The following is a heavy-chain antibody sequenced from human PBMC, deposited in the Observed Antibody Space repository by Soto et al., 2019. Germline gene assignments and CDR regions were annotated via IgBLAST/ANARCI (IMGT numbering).Heavy chain of an antibody. Sequence: PSETLSLTCTVSGGSISSGGYYWSWIRQHPGKGLEWIGYIYYSGSTYYNPSLKSRVTISVDTSKNQFSLKLSSVTAADTAVYYCAGWGYYGSGSHRARDYWGQGTLVTVSS. V-gene: IGHV4-31*03. CDR1: GGSISSGGYY. CDR2: IYYSGST. D-gene: IGHD3-10*01. J-gene: IGHJ4*02. CDR3: AGWGYYGSGSHRARDY.